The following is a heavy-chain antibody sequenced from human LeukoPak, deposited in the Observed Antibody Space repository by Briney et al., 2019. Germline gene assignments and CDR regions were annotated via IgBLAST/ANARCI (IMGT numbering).Heavy chain of an antibody. D-gene: IGHD6-13*01. V-gene: IGHV1-46*01. CDR3: ARDRASSSWYGIWFDP. J-gene: IGHJ5*02. CDR1: GYTFTSYY. Sequence: ASVKVSCKASGYTFTSYYMHWVRQAPGQGLEWMGIINPSGGSTSYAQKFQGRVTMTRDMSTSTVYMELSSLRSEDAAVYYCARDRASSSWYGIWFDPWGQGTLVTVSS. CDR2: INPSGGST.